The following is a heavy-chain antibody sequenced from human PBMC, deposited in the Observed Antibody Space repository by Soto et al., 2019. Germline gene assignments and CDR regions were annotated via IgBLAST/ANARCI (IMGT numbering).Heavy chain of an antibody. V-gene: IGHV4-39*01. D-gene: IGHD1-26*01. Sequence: SETLSLTCTVSGGSISSSSYYWGWIRQPPGKGLEWIGSIYYSGSTYYNPSLKSRVTISVDTSKNQFSLKLSSVTAADTAVYYCERQGTHEWEILWYYYGMDVWGQGTTVTVSS. J-gene: IGHJ6*02. CDR3: ERQGTHEWEILWYYYGMDV. CDR2: IYYSGST. CDR1: GGSISSSSYY.